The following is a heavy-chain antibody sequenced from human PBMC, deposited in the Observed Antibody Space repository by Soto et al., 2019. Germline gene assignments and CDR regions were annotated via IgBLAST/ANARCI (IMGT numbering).Heavy chain of an antibody. V-gene: IGHV1-18*01. J-gene: IGHJ4*02. CDR1: GYTLSSIG. D-gene: IGHD3-10*01. CDR3: ARDLDASGSYSTNY. CDR2: ISPHKGDT. Sequence: ASVKVSCKTSGYTLSSIGISWVRQAPGQGLEWMGWISPHKGDTYYAQRLQGRVTMTTDTSTSTAYMELRSLRSDDTAVYFCARDLDASGSYSTNYWGQGTLVTVSS.